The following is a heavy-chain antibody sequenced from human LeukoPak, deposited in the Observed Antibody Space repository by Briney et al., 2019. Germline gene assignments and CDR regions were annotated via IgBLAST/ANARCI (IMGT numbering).Heavy chain of an antibody. CDR1: GYTFTGYY. CDR3: ARPTLGYCSGGSCPTHWFDP. Sequence: GASVKVSCKASGYTFTGYYMHWVRQAPGQGLEWMGWINPNSGGTNYAQKFQGRVTKTRDTSISTAYMELSRLRSDDTAVYYCARPTLGYCSGGSCPTHWFDPWGQGTLVTVSS. V-gene: IGHV1-2*02. D-gene: IGHD2-15*01. CDR2: INPNSGGT. J-gene: IGHJ5*02.